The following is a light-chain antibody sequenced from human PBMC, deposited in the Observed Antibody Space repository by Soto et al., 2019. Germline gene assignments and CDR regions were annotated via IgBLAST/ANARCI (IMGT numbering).Light chain of an antibody. Sequence: DIQVTQSPSTLSASVGDRVTITCRASQSLNDWLAWYQQKPGKAPKLLIYKASGLESGGPSRFSGSGSGNEFTLTISSLQPDDFATYYCQQYNGYPWTFGQGTKVEIK. V-gene: IGKV1-5*03. CDR1: QSLNDW. CDR3: QQYNGYPWT. CDR2: KAS. J-gene: IGKJ1*01.